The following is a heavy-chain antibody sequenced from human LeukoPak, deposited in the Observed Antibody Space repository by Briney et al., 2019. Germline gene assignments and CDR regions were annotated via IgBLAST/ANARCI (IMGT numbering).Heavy chain of an antibody. CDR2: INSNSGGT. CDR1: GYTFTGYY. V-gene: IGHV1-2*02. J-gene: IGHJ3*01. Sequence: ASVKVSCKASGYTFTGYYMHWVRQAPGQGLEWMGWINSNSGGTKYAQNFQGRVTMTRDTSISTVYMEVSRLRSDDTAVYYCARDEDASSDNAFDFWGQGTMVTVSS. CDR3: ARDEDASSDNAFDF. D-gene: IGHD3-22*01.